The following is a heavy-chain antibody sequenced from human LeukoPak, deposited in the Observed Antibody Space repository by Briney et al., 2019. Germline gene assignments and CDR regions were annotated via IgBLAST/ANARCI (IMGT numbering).Heavy chain of an antibody. CDR2: ITSSGDTI. D-gene: IGHD5-18*01. CDR1: GFTFSDYY. Sequence: GGSLRLSCAASGFTFSDYYMNWIRQAPGKGLEWISYITSSGDTIYYADSVKGRFTISRDNAKNSLYLQMNSLRAEDTALYYCAKDLGYSYGPDAFDIWGQGTMVTVSS. V-gene: IGHV3-11*01. CDR3: AKDLGYSYGPDAFDI. J-gene: IGHJ3*02.